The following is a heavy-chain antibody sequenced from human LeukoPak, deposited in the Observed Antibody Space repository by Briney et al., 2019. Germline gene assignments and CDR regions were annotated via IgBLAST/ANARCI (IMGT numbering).Heavy chain of an antibody. D-gene: IGHD5-24*01. CDR3: AKDKSDGYNSKYYFDY. V-gene: IGHV3-9*01. Sequence: PGGSLRLSCATSGFSFDDYAMHWVRQAPRKGLEWVSGISWSSSTMGYADSVKGRFTISRDNAKNSLYLQMNSLRAEDTALYYCAKDKSDGYNSKYYFDYWGQGTLVTVSS. CDR1: GFSFDDYA. J-gene: IGHJ4*02. CDR2: ISWSSSTM.